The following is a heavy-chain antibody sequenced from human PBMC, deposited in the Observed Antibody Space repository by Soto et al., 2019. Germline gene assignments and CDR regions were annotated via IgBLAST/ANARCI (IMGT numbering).Heavy chain of an antibody. J-gene: IGHJ5*02. V-gene: IGHV1-18*01. CDR2: ISAYNGNT. D-gene: IGHD3-3*01. CDR3: ARTRITIFGVVTPSNWFDP. CDR1: GYTFTSYG. Sequence: QVQLVQSGAEVKTPGASVKVSCKASGYTFTSYGISWVRQAPGQGLEWMGWISAYNGNTNYAQKLQGRVTMTTDTSTSTAYMELRSLRSDDTAVYYCARTRITIFGVVTPSNWFDPWGQGTLVTVSS.